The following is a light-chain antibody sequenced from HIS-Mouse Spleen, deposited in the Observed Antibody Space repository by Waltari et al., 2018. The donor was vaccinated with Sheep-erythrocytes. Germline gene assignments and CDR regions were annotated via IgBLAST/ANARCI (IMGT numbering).Light chain of an antibody. CDR3: CSYAGSSTPWV. J-gene: IGLJ3*02. Sequence: QSALTQPASVSGSPGQSITISCTGTSSDVGSYNLVSWYQQPPGKAPQLMIYDGSKRPSGVSNRFSGSKSGNTASLTISWLQAEDEADYYCCSYAGSSTPWVFGGGTKLTVL. CDR1: SSDVGSYNL. V-gene: IGLV2-23*01. CDR2: DGS.